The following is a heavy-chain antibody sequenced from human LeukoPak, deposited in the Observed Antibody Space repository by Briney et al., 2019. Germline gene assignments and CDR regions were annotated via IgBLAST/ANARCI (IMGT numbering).Heavy chain of an antibody. Sequence: ASVKVSCKASGYTFTSYGISWVRQAPGQGLERMGWISAYNGNTNYAQKLQGRVTMTTDTSTSTAYMELRSLRSDDTAVYYCARVGPGEYYYYMDVWGKGTTVTVSS. CDR1: GYTFTSYG. CDR3: ARVGPGEYYYYMDV. CDR2: ISAYNGNT. J-gene: IGHJ6*03. V-gene: IGHV1-18*01. D-gene: IGHD1-14*01.